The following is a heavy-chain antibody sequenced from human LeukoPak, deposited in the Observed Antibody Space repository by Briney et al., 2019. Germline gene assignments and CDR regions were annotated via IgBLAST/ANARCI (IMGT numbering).Heavy chain of an antibody. D-gene: IGHD3-10*01. CDR2: IYYSGST. J-gene: IGHJ3*02. CDR1: GGSISSSSYY. CDR3: ARDIWSGWFGELEALYAFDI. Sequence: PSETLSLTCTVSGGSISSSSYYWGWIRQPPGKGLEWIGSIYYSGSTYYNPSLKSRVTISVDKSKNQFSLKLSSVTAADTAVYYCARDIWSGWFGELEALYAFDIWGQGTMVTVSS. V-gene: IGHV4-39*07.